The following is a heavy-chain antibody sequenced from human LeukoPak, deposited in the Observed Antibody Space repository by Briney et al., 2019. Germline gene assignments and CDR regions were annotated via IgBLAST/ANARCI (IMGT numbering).Heavy chain of an antibody. CDR1: GFTFSSYA. CDR2: ISYDGSNK. Sequence: GGSLRLSCAASGFTFSSYAMHWVRQAPGKGLEWVAVISYDGSNKYYADSVKGRFTISRDDSKNTLYLQMNSLTVEDTAVYYCAKHYCSSVSCYRTYYFDYWGQGTLVTVSS. J-gene: IGHJ4*02. V-gene: IGHV3-30-3*02. D-gene: IGHD2-2*02. CDR3: AKHYCSSVSCYRTYYFDY.